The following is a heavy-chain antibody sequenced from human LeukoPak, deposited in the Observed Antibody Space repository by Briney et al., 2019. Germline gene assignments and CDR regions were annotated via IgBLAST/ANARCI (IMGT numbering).Heavy chain of an antibody. CDR1: GFTFSSYS. J-gene: IGHJ6*04. CDR2: ISSSSSTI. Sequence: GGSLRLSCAASGFTFSSYSMNWVRQAPGKGLEWVSYISSSSSTIYYADSVKGRFTISRDNAKNSLYLLMNSLRAEDTAVYYCARDTSRYFDWLPTDVWGKGTTVTVSS. CDR3: ARDTSRYFDWLPTDV. D-gene: IGHD3-9*01. V-gene: IGHV3-48*01.